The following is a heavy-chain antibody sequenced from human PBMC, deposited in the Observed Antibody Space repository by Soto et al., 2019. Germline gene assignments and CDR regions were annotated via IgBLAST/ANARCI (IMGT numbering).Heavy chain of an antibody. V-gene: IGHV4-39*01. CDR1: GGSISSSSYY. D-gene: IGHD3-9*01. J-gene: IGHJ6*03. CDR2: IYYSGST. CDR3: GRQWGATLVGYDILTGYYIDYSYSMDV. Sequence: PSETLSLTCTVPGGSISSSSYYWGWIRQPPGKGLEWIGSIYYSGSTYYNPSLKSRVSISVDTSKNQFSLKLSSVSAADTVVYYCGRQWGATLVGYDILTGYYIDYSYSMDVWGKGTTVTVSS.